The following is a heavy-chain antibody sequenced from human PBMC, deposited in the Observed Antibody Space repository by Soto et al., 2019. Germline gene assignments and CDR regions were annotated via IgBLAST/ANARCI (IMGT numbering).Heavy chain of an antibody. CDR1: GFTFDDHT. CDR3: TKETQSPSGYFEALDI. V-gene: IGHV3-9*01. D-gene: IGHD3-22*01. J-gene: IGHJ3*02. Sequence: DAQLVESGGGLVQPGKSLRISCVASGFTFDDHTMHWVRQAPGRGVEWVSCISWNSGIIGYADSVKGRFTISRDNAKNSLYLRMDSLRPEDTADYYCTKETQSPSGYFEALDILGQGTKVTVSS. CDR2: ISWNSGII.